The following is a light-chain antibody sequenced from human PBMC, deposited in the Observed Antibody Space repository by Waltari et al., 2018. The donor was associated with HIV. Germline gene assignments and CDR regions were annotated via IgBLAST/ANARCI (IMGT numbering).Light chain of an antibody. CDR2: SAS. CDR1: QGISSY. CDR3: QQLNSPPYT. Sequence: DIQLTQSPSFLSASAGDRVSITCRASQGISSYLAWYQQKPEEAPKLLMYSASTLQSGVPSRFSGSGSGTEFTLTISSLQPEDFATYYCQQLNSPPYTFGQGTKLEIK. J-gene: IGKJ2*01. V-gene: IGKV1-9*01.